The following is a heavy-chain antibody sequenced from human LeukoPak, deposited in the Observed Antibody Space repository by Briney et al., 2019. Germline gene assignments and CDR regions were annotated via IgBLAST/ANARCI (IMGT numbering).Heavy chain of an antibody. CDR2: IRSDSSNQ. CDR1: GFTFSSYA. D-gene: IGHD6-19*01. V-gene: IGHV3-30*02. CDR3: AKVPLSSSGWDREYYFDY. J-gene: IGHJ4*02. Sequence: PGGSLRLSCAASGFTFSSYAMSWVRQAPGKGPEWVAFIRSDSSNQYYADSVMGRFTISRDNSKNTLFLEMNSLRAEDTAVYYCAKVPLSSSGWDREYYFDYWGQGTLVTVSS.